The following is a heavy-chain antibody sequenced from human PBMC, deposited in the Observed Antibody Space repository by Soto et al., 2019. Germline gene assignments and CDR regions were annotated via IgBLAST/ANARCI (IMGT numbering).Heavy chain of an antibody. J-gene: IGHJ4*02. D-gene: IGHD3-3*01. V-gene: IGHV5-51*01. CDR3: ARHPDTYDSFWSGYYPGSYFDY. CDR2: IYPGDSDT. CDR1: GYSFTTYW. Sequence: EVQLVQSGAEVKKPGESLKISCKVSGYSFTTYWIAWVRQMPGKGLECMGIIYPGDSDTRYSPSFQGQVTISTDKSSRTAYLQWSSLKASDTAIYYCARHPDTYDSFWSGYYPGSYFDYWGQGTLVTVSS.